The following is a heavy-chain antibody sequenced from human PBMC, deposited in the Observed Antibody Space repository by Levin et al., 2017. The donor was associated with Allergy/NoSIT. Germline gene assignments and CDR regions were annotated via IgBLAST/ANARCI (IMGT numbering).Heavy chain of an antibody. CDR3: AREGGDYDYIWGSYRFWFAP. Sequence: ASVKVSCKASGYSFTNYAMHWVRQAPGQRLEWMGWINAANGNTKYSQKFQGRVTITRDTSASTAHMELSSLRSEDTAVYYCAREGGDYDYIWGSYRFWFAPWGQGTLVTVSS. J-gene: IGHJ5*02. D-gene: IGHD3-16*02. CDR1: GYSFTNYA. CDR2: INAANGNT. V-gene: IGHV1-3*01.